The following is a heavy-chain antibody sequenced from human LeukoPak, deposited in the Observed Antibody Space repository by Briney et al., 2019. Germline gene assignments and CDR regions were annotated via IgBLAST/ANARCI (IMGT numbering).Heavy chain of an antibody. D-gene: IGHD3-10*01. CDR3: ARRTRGLLWFGESFDY. J-gene: IGHJ4*02. CDR1: GYSFPTYW. CDR2: IHPGDSDT. V-gene: IGHV5-51*01. Sequence: GESLKISCQVSGYSFPTYWIGWVRHMPGKGLEWVGIIHPGDSDTRYSPSFQGQVTISADKSISTAYLQWSSLKASDTAIYYCARRTRGLLWFGESFDYWGQGTLVTVSS.